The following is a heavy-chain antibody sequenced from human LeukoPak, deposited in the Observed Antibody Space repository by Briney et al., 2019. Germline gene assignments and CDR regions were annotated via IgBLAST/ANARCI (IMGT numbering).Heavy chain of an antibody. CDR2: INPNSGGT. CDR1: GYTFTGYY. V-gene: IGHV1-2*02. CDR3: ARDETYYYDSSGYHY. J-gene: IGHJ4*02. D-gene: IGHD3-22*01. Sequence: ASVKVSCKASGYTFTGYYMHWVRQAPGQGLEWMGWINPNSGGTNYAQKFQGRVTMTRDTSISTAYMELSRLRSDDTAVYYCARDETYYYDSSGYHYWGRGTLVTVSS.